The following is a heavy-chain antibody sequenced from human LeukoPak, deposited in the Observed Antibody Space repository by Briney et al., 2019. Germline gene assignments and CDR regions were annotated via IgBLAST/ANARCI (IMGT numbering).Heavy chain of an antibody. CDR2: IAGGGGYI. CDR1: GFTFSSYS. CDR3: AKFRLSNYDILTGYYYYFDY. Sequence: GGSLRLSCAASGFTFSSYSMIWVRQTPGKGLECVSSIAGGGGYIYYADSVKGRFTISRDNAKNSLYLKMNSLRAEDTAVYHCAKFRLSNYDILTGYYYYFDYWGQGTLVTVSS. D-gene: IGHD3-9*01. V-gene: IGHV3-21*01. J-gene: IGHJ4*02.